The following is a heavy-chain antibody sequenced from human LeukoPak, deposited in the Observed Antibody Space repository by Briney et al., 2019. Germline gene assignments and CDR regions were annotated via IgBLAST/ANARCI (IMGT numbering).Heavy chain of an antibody. Sequence: PSETLSLTCTVSGGSIRSSTSYWGWIRQPPGKGLEWIGSIYYSGSTYYSPSLKSRVTMSVDTSKNQFSLKVRSVTAADTAVYYCAREEANYGIDYWGQGALVTVS. CDR1: GGSIRSSTSY. CDR3: AREEANYGIDY. D-gene: IGHD4-17*01. J-gene: IGHJ4*02. CDR2: IYYSGST. V-gene: IGHV4-39*02.